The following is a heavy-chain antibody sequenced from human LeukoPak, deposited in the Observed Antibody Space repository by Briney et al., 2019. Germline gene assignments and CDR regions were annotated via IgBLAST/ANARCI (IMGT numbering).Heavy chain of an antibody. CDR1: GFTFSDYY. Sequence: GGSLRLSCAASGFTFSDYYMSWIRQAPGKGLEWVSHISNSGSTIYYADSVKGRFTISRDNSKNTLYLQMNSLRAEDTAVYYCAKYPFRAAAALDYWGQGTLVTVSS. CDR3: AKYPFRAAAALDY. V-gene: IGHV3-11*01. J-gene: IGHJ4*02. CDR2: ISNSGSTI. D-gene: IGHD6-13*01.